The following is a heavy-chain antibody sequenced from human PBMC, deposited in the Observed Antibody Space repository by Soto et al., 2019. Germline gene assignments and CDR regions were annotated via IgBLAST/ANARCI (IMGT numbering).Heavy chain of an antibody. CDR3: ATDTPGHDSDFWTGHYPG. CDR1: GETLTELS. Sequence: ASVKVSCKVSGETLTELSMHWVRQAGGKGREWMGGFDPEDGETIYAQKFQGRVTMTEDTSTDTAYMELSSLRSEDTAVYYCATDTPGHDSDFWTGHYPGWGQGTLVTVSS. CDR2: FDPEDGET. J-gene: IGHJ4*02. D-gene: IGHD3-3*01. V-gene: IGHV1-24*01.